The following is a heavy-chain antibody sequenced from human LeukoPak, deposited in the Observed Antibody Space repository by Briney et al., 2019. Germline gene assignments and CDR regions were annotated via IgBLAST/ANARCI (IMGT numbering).Heavy chain of an antibody. CDR1: GFTFDDYA. V-gene: IGHV3-43D*03. CDR2: ITWDGHT. J-gene: IGHJ5*02. D-gene: IGHD6-19*01. CDR3: AKSYSSSWYELDP. Sequence: GGSLRLSCAASGFTFDDYAMHWVRQAPGKGLEWVSLITWDGHTYYVDSVKDRFTISRDNSKTSLYLQMNSLRAEDTALYYCAKSYSSSWYELDPWGQGTLVTVSS.